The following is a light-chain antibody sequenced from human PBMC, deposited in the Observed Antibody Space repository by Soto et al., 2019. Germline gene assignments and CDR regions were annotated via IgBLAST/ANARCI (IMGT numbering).Light chain of an antibody. Sequence: EFVLSXXXXXXSXSXGERATXSCRASQTVRNNYLAWYQQKPGQAPRLLIYDASSRATGIPDRFSGGGSGTDFTLTISRLEPEDFAVYYCQQFSSYPLTFGGGTKVDI. CDR2: DAS. J-gene: IGKJ4*01. V-gene: IGKV3-20*01. CDR3: QQFSSYPLT. CDR1: QTVRNNY.